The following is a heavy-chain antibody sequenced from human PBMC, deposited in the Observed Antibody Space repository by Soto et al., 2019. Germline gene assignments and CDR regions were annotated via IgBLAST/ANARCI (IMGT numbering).Heavy chain of an antibody. Sequence: QVQLQESGPGLVKPSETLSLTCTVSGGSISSYYWSWIRQPPGKGLEWIGYIYYSGSTHYNPSLRSRVTISVDPSKNQFSLKLSSVTAADAAVYYCARFVVVTAERMSWFDPWGQGTLVTVSS. CDR2: IYYSGST. V-gene: IGHV4-59*01. J-gene: IGHJ5*02. CDR3: ARFVVVTAERMSWFDP. CDR1: GGSISSYY. D-gene: IGHD2-21*02.